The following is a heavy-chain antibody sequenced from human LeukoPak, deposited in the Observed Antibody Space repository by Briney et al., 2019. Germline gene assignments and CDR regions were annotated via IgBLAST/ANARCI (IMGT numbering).Heavy chain of an antibody. CDR1: GYTFTSYG. Sequence: ASVKVSCKASGYTFTSYGISWVRQAPGQGLEWLGWISTYNGNTHYAQKLQGRVTMTTDTSTTTAYMELRSLRSDDTAVYYCASTASYDSSGYYKDWGQGTLVTVSS. J-gene: IGHJ4*02. V-gene: IGHV1-18*01. CDR2: ISTYNGNT. CDR3: ASTASYDSSGYYKD. D-gene: IGHD3-22*01.